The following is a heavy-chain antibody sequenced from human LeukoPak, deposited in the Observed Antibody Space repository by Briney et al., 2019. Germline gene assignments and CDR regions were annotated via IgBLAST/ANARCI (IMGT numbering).Heavy chain of an antibody. J-gene: IGHJ4*02. V-gene: IGHV4-39*07. CDR3: AREGNSGSRFDY. D-gene: IGHD1-26*01. CDR2: IYHSGST. Sequence: TSETLSLTCTVSGGSISSSTYYWGWIRQPPGKGLEWIGSIYHSGSTYYNPSLKSRVTISVDTSKNQFSLKLSSVTAADTAVYYCAREGNSGSRFDYWGQGTLVTVSS. CDR1: GGSISSSTYY.